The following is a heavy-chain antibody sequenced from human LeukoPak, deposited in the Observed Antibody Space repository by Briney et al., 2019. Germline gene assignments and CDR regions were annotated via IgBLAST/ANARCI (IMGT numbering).Heavy chain of an antibody. Sequence: GESLKISCKGSGYSFTSYWIGWVRQMPGKGLEWMGIIYPGDSDTRYSPSFQGQVTISADKSISTAYLQWSSLKASDTAMYYCARQGSRATGARYYYYMDVWGKGTTVTISS. V-gene: IGHV5-51*01. CDR2: IYPGDSDT. CDR1: GYSFTSYW. CDR3: ARQGSRATGARYYYYMDV. J-gene: IGHJ6*03. D-gene: IGHD5-12*01.